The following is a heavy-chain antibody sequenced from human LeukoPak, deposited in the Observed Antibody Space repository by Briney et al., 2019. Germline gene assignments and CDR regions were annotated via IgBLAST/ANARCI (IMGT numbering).Heavy chain of an antibody. CDR2: IKSDGSST. V-gene: IGHV3-74*01. CDR1: GFTFSSYW. Sequence: PGGSLRLSCAASGFTFSSYWMHWVRQVPGKGLVWVSRIKSDGSSTSYADSVKGRFTISRDNAKNTLYLQMNSLRAEDTAVYYCARGPYYDILTGYYLEDYNWYDPWGQGTLVTVSS. J-gene: IGHJ5*02. CDR3: ARGPYYDILTGYYLEDYNWYDP. D-gene: IGHD3-9*01.